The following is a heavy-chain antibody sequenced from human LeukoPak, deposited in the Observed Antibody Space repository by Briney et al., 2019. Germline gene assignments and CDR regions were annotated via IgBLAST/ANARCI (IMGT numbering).Heavy chain of an antibody. D-gene: IGHD2-15*01. CDR1: GYTFTGYY. Sequence: ASVKVSCKASGYTFTGYYMHWVRQAPGQGLEWMGWINPNSGGTNYAQKFQGRVTMTRDTSISTAYMELSRLRSDDTAVYYCARGYRKYCSGGSCYGYWGQGTLVTVSS. V-gene: IGHV1-2*02. J-gene: IGHJ4*02. CDR2: INPNSGGT. CDR3: ARGYRKYCSGGSCYGY.